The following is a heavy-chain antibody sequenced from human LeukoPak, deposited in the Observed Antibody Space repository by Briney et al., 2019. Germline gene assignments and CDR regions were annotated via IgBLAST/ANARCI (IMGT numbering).Heavy chain of an antibody. CDR2: IIPIFGTA. J-gene: IGHJ4*02. D-gene: IGHD2-15*01. Sequence: SVKVSCKASGGTFSSYAISWVRQAPGQGLEWMGGIIPIFGTANYAQKFQGRVTLTADESTSTAYMELSSLRSEDTAVYYCARGAFVGAARYFDYWGQGTLVTVSS. CDR3: ARGAFVGAARYFDY. V-gene: IGHV1-69*13. CDR1: GGTFSSYA.